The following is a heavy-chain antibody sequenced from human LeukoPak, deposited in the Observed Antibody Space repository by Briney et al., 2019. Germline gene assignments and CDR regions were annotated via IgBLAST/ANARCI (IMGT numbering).Heavy chain of an antibody. J-gene: IGHJ6*02. CDR2: IKQDGSEK. D-gene: IGHD2-2*01. Sequence: PGGSLRLSCAASGFTFSSYWMSWVRQAPGKGLEWVANIKQDGSEKYYVDSVKGRFTISRDNAKNSLYLQMNSLRAEDTAVYYCARDGGVVPAANYYYGMDVWGQGTTVTVSS. CDR3: ARDGGVVPAANYYYGMDV. CDR1: GFTFSSYW. V-gene: IGHV3-7*01.